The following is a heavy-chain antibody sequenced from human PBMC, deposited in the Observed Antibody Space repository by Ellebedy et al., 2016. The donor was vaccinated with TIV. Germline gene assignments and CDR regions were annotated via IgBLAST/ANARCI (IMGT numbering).Heavy chain of an antibody. CDR2: INHSGST. D-gene: IGHD3-10*01. CDR1: GGSFSGYY. Sequence: GSLRLXXAVYGGSFSGYYWSWIRQPPGKGLEWIGEINHSGSTNYNPSLKSRVTISVDTSKNQFSLKLSSVTAADTAVYYCSTGGTGDDYWGQGTLVTVSS. J-gene: IGHJ4*02. V-gene: IGHV4-34*01. CDR3: STGGTGDDY.